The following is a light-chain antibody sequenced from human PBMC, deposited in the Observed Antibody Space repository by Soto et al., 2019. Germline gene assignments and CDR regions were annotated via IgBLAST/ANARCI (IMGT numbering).Light chain of an antibody. J-gene: IGKJ1*01. CDR3: QKYYTAPET. CDR2: DAS. Sequence: DIQMTQSPSSLSASVGDRVTITCRASQGIGNYLAWYQQKPGKVPKNLIYDASTLQSGVPSRFSGSGSGTDFNLTTRNLQPEDVANYYWQKYYTAPETFGQGTKVEIK. CDR1: QGIGNY. V-gene: IGKV1-27*01.